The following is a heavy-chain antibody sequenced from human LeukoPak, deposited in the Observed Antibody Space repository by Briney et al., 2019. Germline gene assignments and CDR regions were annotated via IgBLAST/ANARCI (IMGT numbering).Heavy chain of an antibody. J-gene: IGHJ5*02. CDR1: GGSFSGYY. CDR2: INHSGST. V-gene: IGHV4-34*01. Sequence: SETLSLTCAVYGGSFSGYYWSWIRQPPGKGLEWIGEINHSGSTNYNPSLKSRVTISVDTSKNQFSLKLSSVTAADTAVYYCARGLPPQWAGYKGFDPWGQGTLVTVSS. CDR3: ARGLPPQWAGYKGFDP. D-gene: IGHD6-19*01.